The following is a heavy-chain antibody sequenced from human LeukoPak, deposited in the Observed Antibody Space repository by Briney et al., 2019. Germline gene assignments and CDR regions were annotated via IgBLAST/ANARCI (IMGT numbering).Heavy chain of an antibody. J-gene: IGHJ4*02. V-gene: IGHV1-46*01. CDR1: GYTFTNYY. CDR2: ITPSGGST. CDR3: ARSFLHVSSSSIDY. Sequence: ASVKVSCKASGYTFTNYYMHWVRQAPGQGLEWLGLITPSGGSTWYAQKFQGRVTMTRDMSTSTDYMELSSLRSEDTAVYYCARSFLHVSSSSIDYWGQGTLVTVSS. D-gene: IGHD3-16*02.